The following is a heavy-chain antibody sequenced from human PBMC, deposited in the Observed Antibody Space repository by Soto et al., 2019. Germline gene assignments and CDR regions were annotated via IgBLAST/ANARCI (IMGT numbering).Heavy chain of an antibody. CDR1: GFTFSSYA. Sequence: PGGSLRLSCSASGFTFSSYAMHWVRQAPGKGLEYVSSISSSGGTTYYADSVKGRFAISRDNSKNTLYLQMSSLGPEDTALYYCVKDRWVEYWGQGTLVTVS. CDR2: ISSSGGTT. J-gene: IGHJ4*02. D-gene: IGHD1-26*01. CDR3: VKDRWVEY. V-gene: IGHV3-64D*06.